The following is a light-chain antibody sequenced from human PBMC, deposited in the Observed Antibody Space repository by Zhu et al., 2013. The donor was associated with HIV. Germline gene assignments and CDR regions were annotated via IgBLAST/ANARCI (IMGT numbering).Light chain of an antibody. CDR3: QQYNNWPPWT. CDR1: QSVSSN. J-gene: IGKJ1*01. CDR2: GAS. V-gene: IGKV3-15*01. Sequence: EIVMTQSPATLSVSPGERATLSCRASQSVSSNLAWYQQKPGQAPRLLIYGASTRATGIPARFSGSGSGTEFTLTISSLQSEDFAFYYCQQYNNWPPWTFGQGTKVEIK.